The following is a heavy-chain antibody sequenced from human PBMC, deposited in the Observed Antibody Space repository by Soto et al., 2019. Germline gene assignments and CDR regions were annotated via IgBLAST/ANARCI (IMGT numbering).Heavy chain of an antibody. CDR3: ARVRDLRGIAVAGTDFDY. CDR1: GYTFTSYA. V-gene: IGHV1-3*01. J-gene: IGHJ4*02. CDR2: INAGNGNT. Sequence: QVPLVQSGAEVKKPGASVKVSCKASGYTFTSYAMHWVRQAPVPRLEWMGWINAGNGNTKYSQKFQGRVTITRDTSASTAYMELSSLRSEETAVYYCARVRDLRGIAVAGTDFDYWCQVTLVTVSS. D-gene: IGHD6-19*01.